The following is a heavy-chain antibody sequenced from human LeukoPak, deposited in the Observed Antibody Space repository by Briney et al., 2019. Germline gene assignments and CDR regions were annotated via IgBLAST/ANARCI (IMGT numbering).Heavy chain of an antibody. CDR3: ARGPEGYCSSTSCYRVGWFDL. Sequence: ASVKVSCKASGYTFTSYDINWVRQATGQGLEWMGWMNPNSGNTGYAQKFQGRVTITRNTSISTAYMELSSLRSEDTAVYYCARGPEGYCSSTSCYRVGWFDLWGQGTLVTVSS. V-gene: IGHV1-8*03. CDR2: MNPNSGNT. D-gene: IGHD2-2*01. J-gene: IGHJ5*02. CDR1: GYTFTSYD.